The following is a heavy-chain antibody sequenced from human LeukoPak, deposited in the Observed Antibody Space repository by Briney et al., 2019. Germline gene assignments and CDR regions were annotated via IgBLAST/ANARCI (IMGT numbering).Heavy chain of an antibody. D-gene: IGHD3-10*01. CDR3: ARGHRGVYWYFDL. CDR2: ISSSSSYI. V-gene: IGHV3-21*01. Sequence: GGSLRLSCAASGFTFSSYSMNWVRQAPGKGLEWVSSISSSSSYIYYADSVKGRFTISRDNAKNSLYLQMNSLRAEDTAVYYCARGHRGVYWYFDLWGRGTLVTVSS. J-gene: IGHJ2*01. CDR1: GFTFSSYS.